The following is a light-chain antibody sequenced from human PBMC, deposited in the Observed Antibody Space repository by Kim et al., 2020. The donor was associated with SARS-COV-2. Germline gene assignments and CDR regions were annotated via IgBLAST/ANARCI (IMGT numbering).Light chain of an antibody. CDR2: TNN. J-gene: IGLJ3*02. Sequence: VTISCTGTSSNIGAGYDVHWYQQLPGTAPRLLIFTNNNRPSGVPDRFSGSKSGSSASLAINGLQAEDEAYYYCQSYDSGLSGSNWVFGGGTSLTVL. V-gene: IGLV1-40*01. CDR1: SSNIGAGYD. CDR3: QSYDSGLSGSNWV.